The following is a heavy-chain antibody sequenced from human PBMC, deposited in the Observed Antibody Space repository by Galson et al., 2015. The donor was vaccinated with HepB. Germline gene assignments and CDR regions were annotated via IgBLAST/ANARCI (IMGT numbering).Heavy chain of an antibody. V-gene: IGHV3-9*01. J-gene: IGHJ3*02. CDR1: GVTCVDYA. D-gene: IGHD2-8*02. Sequence: SLRLSCAASGVTCVDYAMHWARQVPGRGLEWVSGIFCKGGGTGYADSVKGRFTISRDNTKKSLFLQMTSLRPEDTALYYCVRESTAGGGDIWGQGTMVIVSS. CDR3: VRESTAGGGDI. CDR2: IFCKGGGT.